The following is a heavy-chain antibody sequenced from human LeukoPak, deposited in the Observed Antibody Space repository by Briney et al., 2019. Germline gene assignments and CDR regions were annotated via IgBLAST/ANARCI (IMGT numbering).Heavy chain of an antibody. V-gene: IGHV3-21*04. CDR3: AREHPRGEVDDFDY. D-gene: IGHD3-16*01. CDR2: ISSSSSYI. Sequence: GGSLRLSCAASGFSFSSYSMNWIRQAPGKGLEWVSSISSSSSYIYYADSVKGRFTISRDNAKNSLYLQMNSLRAEDTAVYYCAREHPRGEVDDFDYWGQGTLVTVSS. J-gene: IGHJ4*02. CDR1: GFSFSSYS.